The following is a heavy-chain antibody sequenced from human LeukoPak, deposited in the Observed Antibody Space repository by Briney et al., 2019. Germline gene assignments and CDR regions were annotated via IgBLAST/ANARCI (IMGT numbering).Heavy chain of an antibody. J-gene: IGHJ4*02. CDR1: GFTVSSNY. CDR3: ARASGYDFWSGYYEDY. CDR2: IKQDGSEK. Sequence: GGSLRLSCAASGFTVSSNYMSWVRQAPGKGLEWVANIKQDGSEKYYVDSVKGRFTISRDNAKNSLYLQMNSLRAEDTAVYYCARASGYDFWSGYYEDYWGQGTLVTVSS. D-gene: IGHD3-3*01. V-gene: IGHV3-7*01.